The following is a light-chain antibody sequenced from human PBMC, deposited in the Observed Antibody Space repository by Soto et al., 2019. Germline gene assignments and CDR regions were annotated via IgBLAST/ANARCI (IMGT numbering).Light chain of an antibody. CDR2: DAS. Sequence: DIQMTQSPSSLSASVGDRVTITCRASLGISSFLAWFQQKPGKAPKSLIYDASTLQSGVSSRFSGSGSDTHFTLTISSLQPEDFATYYCQQYHSYPASFGQGTKVEIK. V-gene: IGKV1-16*01. CDR1: LGISSF. CDR3: QQYHSYPAS. J-gene: IGKJ1*01.